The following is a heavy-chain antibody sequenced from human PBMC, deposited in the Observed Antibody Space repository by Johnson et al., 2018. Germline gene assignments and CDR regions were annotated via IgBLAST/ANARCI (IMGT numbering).Heavy chain of an antibody. CDR1: GFTFSDYA. Sequence: QVRLQESGGGVVQPVGSLRLCCVASGFTFSDYAMHWVRQAPGKGLEWVAVMWNDGSKKYYADSVKGRFSISRDNSKNTVDLQMDSLRAEDTALYYCARDKGVTSLDSWGQGTLVTVSS. CDR2: MWNDGSKK. J-gene: IGHJ4*02. V-gene: IGHV3-33*01. CDR3: ARDKGVTSLDS. D-gene: IGHD3-10*01.